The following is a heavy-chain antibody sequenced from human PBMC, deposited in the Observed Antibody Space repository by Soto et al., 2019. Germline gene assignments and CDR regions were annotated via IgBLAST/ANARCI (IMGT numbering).Heavy chain of an antibody. CDR3: ARARVTTSSPYFDY. D-gene: IGHD4-17*01. V-gene: IGHV3-30*03. CDR2: ISYAGGNK. CDR1: GFTFSNFG. J-gene: IGHJ4*02. Sequence: GGSLRLSCAASGFTFSNFGMHWVRQAPGKGLEWVAFISYAGGNKYYADSVKGRFTISRDNSKTLYLQMNSLRREDKAVYYCARARVTTSSPYFDYWGQGTLVTVSS.